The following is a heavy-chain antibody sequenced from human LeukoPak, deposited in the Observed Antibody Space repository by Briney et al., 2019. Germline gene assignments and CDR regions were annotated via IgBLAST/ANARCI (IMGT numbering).Heavy chain of an antibody. CDR1: GGSISSNNYY. J-gene: IGHJ4*02. CDR2: IFYSGTT. CDR3: ARRGASIVVSGTRRSFDD. D-gene: IGHD6-19*01. Sequence: SETLSLTCTVSGGSISSNNYYWDWIRQPPGKGLDWVGSIFYSGTTYHNPSLKSRVTISVDTSKNQFSLRLTSVTAADTAVYYCARRGASIVVSGTRRSFDDWGQGTLVTVSS. V-gene: IGHV4-39*01.